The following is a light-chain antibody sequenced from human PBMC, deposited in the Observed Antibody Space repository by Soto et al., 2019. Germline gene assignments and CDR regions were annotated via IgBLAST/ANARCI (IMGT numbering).Light chain of an antibody. CDR3: SSYTSSSTRVA. J-gene: IGLJ2*01. Sequence: QSVLTQPASVSGSPGQSITISCTGTSSDVGRYNYVSWYQQHPGKAPKLMIYDVNNRPSGVSNRFSGSKSGNTASLTISGLQAEDEADYYCSSYTSSSTRVAFGGGTKLTVL. CDR2: DVN. CDR1: SSDVGRYNY. V-gene: IGLV2-14*01.